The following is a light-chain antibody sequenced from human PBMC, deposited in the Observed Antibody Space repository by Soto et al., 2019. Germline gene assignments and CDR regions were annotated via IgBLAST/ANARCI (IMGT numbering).Light chain of an antibody. J-gene: IGKJ1*01. CDR3: QQYNNWPRT. V-gene: IGKV3-15*01. Sequence: EIVMTQSPATLSVSPGERATLSCRASQSVSRYLAWYQQKPGQAPRLLIYGASTRATGIPARFSGSGSGTEFTLTISSLQSEDFAVYYCQQYNNWPRTFGQGTKV. CDR2: GAS. CDR1: QSVSRY.